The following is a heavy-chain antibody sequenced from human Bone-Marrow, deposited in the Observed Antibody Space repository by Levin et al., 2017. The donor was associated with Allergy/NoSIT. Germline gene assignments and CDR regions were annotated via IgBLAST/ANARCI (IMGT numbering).Heavy chain of an antibody. CDR1: GYTFSSYE. J-gene: IGHJ4*02. CDR3: ARSSYSGSGSFDL. D-gene: IGHD3-10*01. V-gene: IGHV1-8*01. Sequence: ASVKVSCKASGYTFSSYELNWVRQAPGQGLEWMGWIDPNNDKTGYAQKFQGRVTMTRDTSTTTAYLDLSGLTSEDTAGYYCARSSYSGSGSFDLWGQGTLVTVSS. CDR2: IDPNNDKT.